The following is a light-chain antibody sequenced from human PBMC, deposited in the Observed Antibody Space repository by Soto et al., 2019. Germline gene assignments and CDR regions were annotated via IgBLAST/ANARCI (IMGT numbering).Light chain of an antibody. CDR2: GAS. J-gene: IGKJ1*01. CDR3: QHHGT. V-gene: IGKV3-20*01. CDR1: QSVISSY. Sequence: EIVLTQSPGTLSLSPGEIATLSFRASQSVISSYLAWYQQKPGQAPRPPIYGASTRATCVPARFGGIGSWSDFTLTLRRLEAYDFEEYCCQHHGTFGQGTKVDIK.